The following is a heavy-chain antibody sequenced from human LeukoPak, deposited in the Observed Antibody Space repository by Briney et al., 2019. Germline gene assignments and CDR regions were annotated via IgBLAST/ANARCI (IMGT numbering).Heavy chain of an antibody. CDR3: AREGGSYRSFDY. D-gene: IGHD1-26*01. J-gene: IGHJ4*02. CDR2: IYESGST. CDR1: GGSISGYY. Sequence: SETLSLTCTVSGGSISGYYWSWIRQPPGKELEWIGYIYESGSTDYNPSLRSRVTISRDTSKNQFSLKLSSVTAADTAVYYCAREGGSYRSFDYWGQGTLVTVSS. V-gene: IGHV4-59*12.